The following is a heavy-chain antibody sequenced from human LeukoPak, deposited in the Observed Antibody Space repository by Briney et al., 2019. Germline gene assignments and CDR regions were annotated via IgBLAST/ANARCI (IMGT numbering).Heavy chain of an antibody. CDR1: GFTFSSYE. CDR2: ISSSGSTI. J-gene: IGHJ2*01. CDR3: ARVHGDHNL. D-gene: IGHD4-17*01. V-gene: IGHV3-48*03. Sequence: PGGSLRLSCAASGFTFSSYEMNWVRQAPGKGLEWVSYISSSGSTIYYADSVEGRFTISRDNAKNSLYLQMNSLRAEDTAVYYCARVHGDHNLWGRGTLVTVSS.